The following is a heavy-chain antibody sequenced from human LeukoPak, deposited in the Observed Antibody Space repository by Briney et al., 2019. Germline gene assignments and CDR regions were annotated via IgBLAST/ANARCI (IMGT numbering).Heavy chain of an antibody. CDR1: GFTFSRYS. D-gene: IGHD3-3*01. CDR2: ISSSSTK. V-gene: IGHV3-48*01. CDR3: AAETRVWSNFDY. Sequence: PGGSLRLSCAASGFTFSRYSMNWVRQAPGKGLEWVSYISSSSTKYYADSVKGRFSISRDNAKNSLYLQMNSLRAEDTAVYYCAAETRVWSNFDYWGQGTLVTVSS. J-gene: IGHJ4*02.